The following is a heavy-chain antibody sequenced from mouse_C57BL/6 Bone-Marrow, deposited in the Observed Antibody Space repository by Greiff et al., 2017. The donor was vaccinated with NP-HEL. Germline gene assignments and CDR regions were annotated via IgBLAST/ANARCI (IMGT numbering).Heavy chain of an antibody. CDR3: ARYEGAWFAY. CDR1: GFTFTDYY. J-gene: IGHJ3*01. V-gene: IGHV7-3*01. Sequence: EVQLQESGGGLVQPGGSLSLSCAASGFTFTDYYMSWVRQPPGKALEWLGFIRNKANGYTTEYSASVKGRFTISRDNSQSILYLQMNALRAEDSATYHCARYEGAWFAYWGQGTLVTVSA. CDR2: IRNKANGYTT.